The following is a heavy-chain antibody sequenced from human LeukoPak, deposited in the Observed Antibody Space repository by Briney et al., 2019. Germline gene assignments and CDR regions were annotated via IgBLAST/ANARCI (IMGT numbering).Heavy chain of an antibody. V-gene: IGHV5-51*01. CDR3: ARPVAAAGREYYFDY. CDR2: IYPGDSDT. D-gene: IGHD6-13*01. Sequence: GESLKISCKASGYSFATYWIGWVRQMPEKGLEWMGIIYPGDSDTRYSPSFQGQVTISADKSISTAYLQWSSLKASDTAMYYCARPVAAAGREYYFDYWGQGTLVTVSS. J-gene: IGHJ4*02. CDR1: GYSFATYW.